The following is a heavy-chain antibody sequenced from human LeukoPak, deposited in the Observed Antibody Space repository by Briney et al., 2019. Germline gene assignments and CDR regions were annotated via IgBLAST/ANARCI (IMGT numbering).Heavy chain of an antibody. CDR1: GGSFSGYY. CDR3: ARGPYSSRHFDY. V-gene: IGHV4-34*01. J-gene: IGHJ4*02. CDR2: INHSGST. D-gene: IGHD6-13*01. Sequence: PSETLSLTCGVYGGSFSGYYWSWIRQPPGKGLEWIGEINHSGSTNYNPSLKSRVTISVDTSKNQFSLKLSSVIAADTAVYYCARGPYSSRHFDYWGQGTLVTVSS.